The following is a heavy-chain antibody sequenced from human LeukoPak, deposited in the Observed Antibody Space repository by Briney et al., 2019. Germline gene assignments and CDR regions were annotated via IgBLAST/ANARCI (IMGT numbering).Heavy chain of an antibody. J-gene: IGHJ3*02. CDR1: GFSFRTYA. V-gene: IGHV3-30*09. CDR2: ISDEGSDK. Sequence: PGGSLRLSCAASGFSFRTYAMHWVRQAPGKGLEWLAVISDEGSDKYYGASVKGRFAISRDNSRNPLYLHMSSLRPEDTAVYYCARDQGGSDSFDIWGQGTLVIVSS. D-gene: IGHD5-12*01. CDR3: ARDQGGSDSFDI.